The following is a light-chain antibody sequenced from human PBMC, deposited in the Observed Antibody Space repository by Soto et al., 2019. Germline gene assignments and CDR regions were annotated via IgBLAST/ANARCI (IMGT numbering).Light chain of an antibody. CDR1: QAVGNT. V-gene: IGKV3-15*01. CDR3: QLFNKGHHMPA. CDR2: DAS. Sequence: IVLTQSPATLSVSPGERATLSCMASQAVGNTLSWYQQRPGQAPRLLIYDASTRATGIPHRFSGGGSGTEFTLTISSLQSDGFAVYYGQLFNKGHHMPAFGGGDKLAIK. J-gene: IGKJ4*01.